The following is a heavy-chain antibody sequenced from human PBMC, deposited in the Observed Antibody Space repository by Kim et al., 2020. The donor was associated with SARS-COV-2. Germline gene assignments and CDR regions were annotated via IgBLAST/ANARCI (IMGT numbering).Heavy chain of an antibody. CDR3: ARDAWGGTSDY. V-gene: IGHV4-34*01. CDR2: INHSGST. CDR1: GGSFSGYY. Sequence: SETLSLTCAVYGGSFSGYYWSWIRQPPGKGLEWIGEINHSGSTNYNPSLKSRVTISVDTSKNQFSLKLSSVTAADTAVYYCARDAWGGTSDYWGQGTLVTVSS. J-gene: IGHJ4*02. D-gene: IGHD1-1*01.